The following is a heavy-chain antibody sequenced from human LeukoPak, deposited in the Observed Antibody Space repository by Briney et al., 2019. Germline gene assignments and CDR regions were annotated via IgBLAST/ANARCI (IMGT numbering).Heavy chain of an antibody. J-gene: IGHJ6*03. CDR1: GFTFSSYS. Sequence: GGSLRLSCAASGFTFSSYSMNWVRQAPGKGLEWVSSISSSSSYIYYADSVKGRFTISRDNAKNSLYLQMNSLRAEDTAVYYCARGRGGDYYMDVWGKGTTVTVSS. V-gene: IGHV3-21*04. CDR3: ARGRGGDYYMDV. CDR2: ISSSSSYI.